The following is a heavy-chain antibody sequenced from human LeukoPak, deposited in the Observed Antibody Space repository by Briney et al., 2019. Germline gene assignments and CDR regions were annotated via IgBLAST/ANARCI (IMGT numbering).Heavy chain of an antibody. CDR1: GGTFSSYA. J-gene: IGHJ6*02. CDR2: IIPIFGTA. Sequence: SVKVSCKASGGTFSSYAISWVRQAPGQGLEWMGGIIPIFGTANYAQKFQGRVTITADEFTSTAYMELSSLRSEDTAVYYCARFPIYCSGGSCYGPDYYYGMDVWGQGTTVTVS. V-gene: IGHV1-69*13. CDR3: ARFPIYCSGGSCYGPDYYYGMDV. D-gene: IGHD2-15*01.